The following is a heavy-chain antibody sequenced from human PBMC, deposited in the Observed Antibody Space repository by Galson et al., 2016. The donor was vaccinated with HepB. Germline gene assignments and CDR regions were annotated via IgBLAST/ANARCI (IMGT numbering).Heavy chain of an antibody. V-gene: IGHV3-48*04. J-gene: IGHJ5*02. CDR2: ISSSSSTI. Sequence: SLGLSCAASGFTFSSHSMNWVRQAPGKGLEWVSYISSSSSTIYYAHSVTGRFTISRYNVKNSLYLQMNSLRAEETAVYYCARDPTRNDYDSSAYYYFSAGWFDPWGQGTLVTVSS. D-gene: IGHD3-22*01. CDR1: GFTFSSHS. CDR3: ARDPTRNDYDSSAYYYFSAGWFDP.